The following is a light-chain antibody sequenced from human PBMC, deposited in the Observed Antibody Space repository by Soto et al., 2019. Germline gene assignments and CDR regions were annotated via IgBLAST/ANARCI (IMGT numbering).Light chain of an antibody. V-gene: IGLV2-23*01. CDR1: NSDVGSHNF. Sequence: QSVLTQPASVSGSPGQSITISCTGTNSDVGSHNFVSWYQQYPGKAPKLLLYEASKRPSGLSNRFSGSKSGNTASLTISGLQAEDEADYYCCSLTNGATWVFGGGTKLTVL. J-gene: IGLJ3*02. CDR3: CSLTNGATWV. CDR2: EAS.